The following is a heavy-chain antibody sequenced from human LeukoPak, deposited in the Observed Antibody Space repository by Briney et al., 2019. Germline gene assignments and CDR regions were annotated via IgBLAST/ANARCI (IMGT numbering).Heavy chain of an antibody. J-gene: IGHJ4*02. CDR3: AKRGVVIRVFLVGFHKEAYYFDS. CDR1: GITLSNYG. CDR2: LSGSGGGT. D-gene: IGHD3-10*01. V-gene: IGHV3-23*01. Sequence: PGGPLRLSCAVSGITLSNYGMSWVRQAPGKGLEWVAGLSGSGGGTNYADSVQGRFTIARDNPKNTLYLKMNSVRAADTAVYFCAKRGVVIRVFLVGFHKEAYYFDSWGQGALVTVSS.